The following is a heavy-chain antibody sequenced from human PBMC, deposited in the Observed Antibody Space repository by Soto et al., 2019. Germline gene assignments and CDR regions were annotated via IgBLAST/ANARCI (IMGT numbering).Heavy chain of an antibody. CDR3: GKGLMGEQWLGVMHY. Sequence: QVQLEESGGNVVQPGRSLRLSCAASGFSFSDYGMHWVRQAPGKGLESVALLSYDGDKEYYADSVKGRFTISRDNSKNTGFLQMDRLRPEGTAVYYCGKGLMGEQWLGVMHYWGQGTLVTVSS. CDR1: GFSFSDYG. D-gene: IGHD6-19*01. J-gene: IGHJ4*02. V-gene: IGHV3-30*18. CDR2: LSYDGDKE.